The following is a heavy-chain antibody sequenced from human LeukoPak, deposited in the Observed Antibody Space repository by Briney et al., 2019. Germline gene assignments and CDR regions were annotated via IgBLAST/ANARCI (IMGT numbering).Heavy chain of an antibody. V-gene: IGHV3-21*01. Sequence: GGSLRLTCAASGFTFSSYSMNWVCQAPGKGLEGVSSISSSSYIYYADSVKGRFTISRDNAKNSLYLQMNSLRAEDTAVYYCARSRGSLNWFDPWGQGTLVTVSS. CDR2: ISSSSYI. D-gene: IGHD6-13*01. CDR3: ARSRGSLNWFDP. CDR1: GFTFSSYS. J-gene: IGHJ5*02.